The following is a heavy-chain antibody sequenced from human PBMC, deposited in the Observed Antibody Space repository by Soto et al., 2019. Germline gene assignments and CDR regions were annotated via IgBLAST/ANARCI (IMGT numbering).Heavy chain of an antibody. CDR1: GFTFSSYG. CDR2: IWYDGSNK. V-gene: IGHV3-33*01. J-gene: IGHJ4*02. D-gene: IGHD5-12*01. Sequence: GGSLRLSCAASGFTFSSYGMHWVRQAPGKGLEWVAVIWYDGSNKYYADSVKGRFTISRDNSKNTLYLQMNSLRAEDTAVYYCARDWLGEYSGYDHGSFDYWGQGTLVTVSS. CDR3: ARDWLGEYSGYDHGSFDY.